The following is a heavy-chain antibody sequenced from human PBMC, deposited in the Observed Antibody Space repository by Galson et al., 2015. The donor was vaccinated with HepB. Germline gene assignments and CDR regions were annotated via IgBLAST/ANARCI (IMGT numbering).Heavy chain of an antibody. D-gene: IGHD3-22*01. V-gene: IGHV1-69*06. CDR2: IIPMFDTA. J-gene: IGHJ3*02. CDR1: GGSFNTYA. CDR3: ARDRADYYDSSGYSGAFDI. Sequence: SVKVSCKASGGSFNTYAISWLRQAPGQGLEWTGGIIPMFDTAIYAQKFQGRVTLTADKSTNTAYMDQSSLRSEDTAVYYCARDRADYYDSSGYSGAFDIWGHGTMVTVSS.